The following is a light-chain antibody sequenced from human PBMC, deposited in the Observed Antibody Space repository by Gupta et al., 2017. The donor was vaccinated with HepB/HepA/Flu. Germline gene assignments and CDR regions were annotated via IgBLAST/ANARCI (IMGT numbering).Light chain of an antibody. Sequence: DIQMTQSPPTLSASVGDRVTITYRASQSISSWLDWYQQQPGKAPKLLIYKASSLESGVPSRCSGSGSGTEFTRTISSLQPDDFATYYCQQYNSYSCSFGQGTKLEIK. CDR2: KAS. V-gene: IGKV1-5*03. J-gene: IGKJ2*04. CDR3: QQYNSYSCS. CDR1: QSISSW.